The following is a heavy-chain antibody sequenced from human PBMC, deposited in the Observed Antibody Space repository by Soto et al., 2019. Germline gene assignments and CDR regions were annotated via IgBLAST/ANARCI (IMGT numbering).Heavy chain of an antibody. Sequence: PSETLSLTCSVSGASVTSGGYFWTWIRQLPGKGLEWIGYIYSSGATQYNPSLQSRLSMSLDTSRNHFSLKLTSVTVADTAVYYCAVHRATPGAALSNWFGPWGQGSLVTVSS. D-gene: IGHD1-26*01. CDR2: IYSSGAT. CDR3: AVHRATPGAALSNWFGP. CDR1: GASVTSGGYF. V-gene: IGHV4-31*02. J-gene: IGHJ5*02.